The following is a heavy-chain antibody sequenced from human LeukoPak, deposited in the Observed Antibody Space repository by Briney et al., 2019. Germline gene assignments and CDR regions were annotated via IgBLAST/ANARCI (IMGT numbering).Heavy chain of an antibody. CDR3: ARDIDYAGPY. J-gene: IGHJ4*02. CDR2: IYTDGSGI. CDR1: GFTFSNYW. D-gene: IGHD4-23*01. V-gene: IGHV3-74*01. Sequence: PGGSLRLSCVASGFTFSNYWMHWVRQAPGKGLVWVSRIYTDGSGISYADSVKGRFTISRDNAKNTLYLQMNSLRAEDTAVYYCARDIDYAGPYWGRGTLVAVSS.